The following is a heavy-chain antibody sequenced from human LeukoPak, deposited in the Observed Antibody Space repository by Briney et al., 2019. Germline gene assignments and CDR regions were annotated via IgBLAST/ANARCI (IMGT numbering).Heavy chain of an antibody. CDR3: ARVGITGTTSVDY. J-gene: IGHJ4*02. D-gene: IGHD1-7*01. Sequence: TSQTPSLTCTVSGGSISSGSYYWSWIRQPAGKGLEWIGRIYTSGSTNYNPSLKSRVTISVDTSKNQFSLKLSSVTAADTAVYYCARVGITGTTSVDYWGQGTLVTVSS. CDR2: IYTSGST. CDR1: GGSISSGSYY. V-gene: IGHV4-61*02.